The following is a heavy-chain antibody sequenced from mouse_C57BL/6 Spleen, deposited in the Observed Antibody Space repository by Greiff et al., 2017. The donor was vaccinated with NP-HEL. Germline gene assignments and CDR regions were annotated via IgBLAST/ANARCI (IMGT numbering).Heavy chain of an antibody. CDR3: ARTDYYYGSRRYFDY. CDR1: GYTFTGYW. D-gene: IGHD1-1*01. J-gene: IGHJ2*01. V-gene: IGHV1-9*01. Sequence: VQLVESGAELLKPGASVKLSCKATGYTFTGYWIEWVKQRPGHGLEWIGEILPGSGSTNYNEKFKGKATFTADTSSNTAYMQLSSLTTEDSAIYDCARTDYYYGSRRYFDYWGQGTTLTVSS. CDR2: ILPGSGST.